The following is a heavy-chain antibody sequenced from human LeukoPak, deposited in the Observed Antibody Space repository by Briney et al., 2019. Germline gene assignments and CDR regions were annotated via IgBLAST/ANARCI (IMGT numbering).Heavy chain of an antibody. CDR1: GFTFSSYA. V-gene: IGHV3-23*01. D-gene: IGHD2-15*01. Sequence: PGGSLRLSCAASGFTFSSYAMTWVRQAPKKGLEWVSDISDSGGSTYYADSVRGRFTISRDNSKNTLYLQMNSLRAEDTAVYYCAKWYRLLYYFDYWGQGTLVTVSS. CDR2: ISDSGGST. CDR3: AKWYRLLYYFDY. J-gene: IGHJ4*02.